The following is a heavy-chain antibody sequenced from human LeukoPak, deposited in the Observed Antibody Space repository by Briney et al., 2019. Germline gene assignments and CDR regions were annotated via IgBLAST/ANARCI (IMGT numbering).Heavy chain of an antibody. CDR3: ARHDEAAAGTGEFDY. J-gene: IGHJ4*02. V-gene: IGHV4-59*08. CDR1: GGSISSYY. D-gene: IGHD6-13*01. CDR2: IYYSGST. Sequence: SETLSLTCTVSGGSISSYYWSWIRQPPGKGLEWIGYIYYSGSTYYNPSLKSRVTISVDTSKNQFSLKLSSVTAADTAVYYCARHDEAAAGTGEFDYWGQGTLVTVSS.